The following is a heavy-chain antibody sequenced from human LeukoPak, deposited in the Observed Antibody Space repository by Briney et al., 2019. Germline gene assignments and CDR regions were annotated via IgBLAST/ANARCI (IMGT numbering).Heavy chain of an antibody. J-gene: IGHJ4*02. V-gene: IGHV3-33*01. CDR1: GFTSSSYG. Sequence: GGSLRLSCAASGFTSSSYGMHWVRQAPGKGLEWVAVIWYDGSNKYYADSVKGRFTISRDNSKNTLYLQMNSLRAEDTAVYYCARDQNSSPFDYWGQGTLVTVSP. CDR2: IWYDGSNK. D-gene: IGHD5-18*01. CDR3: ARDQNSSPFDY.